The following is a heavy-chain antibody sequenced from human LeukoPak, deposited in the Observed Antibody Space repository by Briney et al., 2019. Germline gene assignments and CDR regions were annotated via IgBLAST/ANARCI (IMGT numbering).Heavy chain of an antibody. CDR2: IYSGGST. D-gene: IGHD3-22*01. Sequence: GGSLRLSCAVSGFTVSSKYMSWVRQAPGKGLEWVSVIYSGGSTYYADSVEGRFTISRDNSRNTLYLQMNSLRAEDTAVYYCARERDTSGYYLRYWGQGTLVTVSS. CDR1: GFTVSSKY. J-gene: IGHJ4*02. CDR3: ARERDTSGYYLRY. V-gene: IGHV3-53*01.